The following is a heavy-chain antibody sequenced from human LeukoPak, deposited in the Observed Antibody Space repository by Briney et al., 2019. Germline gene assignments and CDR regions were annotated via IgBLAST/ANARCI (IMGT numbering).Heavy chain of an antibody. V-gene: IGHV3-9*02. CDR2: ISWNSGSI. Sequence: PGGSLRLSCAASGFSSGDYAMHWVRQAPGKGLEWVSGISWNSGSIGYADSVKGRFTISRDNAKDTLYLQMNSLRAEDTAIYYCFREGGDWGQGTLVTVSS. D-gene: IGHD3-10*01. CDR3: FREGGD. CDR1: GFSSGDYA. J-gene: IGHJ4*02.